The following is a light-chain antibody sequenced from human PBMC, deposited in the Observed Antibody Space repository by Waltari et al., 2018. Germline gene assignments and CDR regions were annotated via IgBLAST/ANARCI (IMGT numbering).Light chain of an antibody. V-gene: IGKV3-15*01. Sequence: EIVMTQSPATLSVSPGERATLPCRASQSVNSNLAWYQQRPGQAPRLLSYGASTTATGIPARFTGSGSGTEFTLTISSLQSEDFAVYYCQQYNNWPLTFGGGTEVEIK. CDR1: QSVNSN. CDR2: GAS. CDR3: QQYNNWPLT. J-gene: IGKJ4*01.